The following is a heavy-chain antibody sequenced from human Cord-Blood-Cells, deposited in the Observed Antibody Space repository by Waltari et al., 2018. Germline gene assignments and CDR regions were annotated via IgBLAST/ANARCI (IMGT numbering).Heavy chain of an antibody. V-gene: IGHV3-15*01. J-gene: IGHJ4*02. Sequence: GLEWVGRSKSKTDGGTTDYAAPVKGRFTISRDASKNTLDLQMNSLKTEDTAVYYCTTDVTYYGFWSGYPAYYFDYWGQGTLVTVSS. D-gene: IGHD3-3*01. CDR3: TTDVTYYGFWSGYPAYYFDY. CDR2: SKSKTDGGTT.